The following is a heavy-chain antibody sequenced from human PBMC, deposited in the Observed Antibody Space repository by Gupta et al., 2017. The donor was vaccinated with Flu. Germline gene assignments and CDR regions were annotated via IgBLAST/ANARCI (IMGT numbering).Heavy chain of an antibody. Sequence: VRQAPGKGLEWVSTVGEGGVAPYYTGSVKGRFTISRDASNNTLYLQMNSLRAEDTAVYYCTKSGDNSGKYFDYWGQGALVTVSS. CDR3: TKSGDNSGKYFDY. V-gene: IGHV3-23*01. CDR2: VGEGGVAP. J-gene: IGHJ4*02. D-gene: IGHD2-21*02.